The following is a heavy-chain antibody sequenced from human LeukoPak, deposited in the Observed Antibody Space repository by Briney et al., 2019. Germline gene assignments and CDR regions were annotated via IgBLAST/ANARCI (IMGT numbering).Heavy chain of an antibody. CDR1: GGSISGYY. J-gene: IGHJ5*02. CDR3: AASGRVHNWFDP. Sequence: SETLSLTCTVSGGSISGYYWSWIRQPPGKGLEWIGYIYYSGSTNYNPSLKSRVTISVDTSKNQFSLKLSSVTAADTAVYYCAASGRVHNWFDPWGQGTLVTVSS. CDR2: IYYSGST. V-gene: IGHV4-59*08. D-gene: IGHD3-16*01.